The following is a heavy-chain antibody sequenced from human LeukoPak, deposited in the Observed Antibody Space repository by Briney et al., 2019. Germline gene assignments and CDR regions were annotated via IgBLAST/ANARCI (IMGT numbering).Heavy chain of an antibody. J-gene: IGHJ4*02. CDR1: GFTFSVSW. Sequence: GGSLRLSCAASGFTFSVSWMHWVRQGPGKGLVWVSRINNVGTSTTYADSVKGRFTISRGNAKNTLFLETNSLRAEDTGVYYCVREVTGSSYFDYWGQGTLVTVSS. V-gene: IGHV3-74*01. D-gene: IGHD1-26*01. CDR3: VREVTGSSYFDY. CDR2: INNVGTST.